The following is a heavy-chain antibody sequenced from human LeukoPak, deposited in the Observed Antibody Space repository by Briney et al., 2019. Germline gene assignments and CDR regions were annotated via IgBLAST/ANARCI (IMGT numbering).Heavy chain of an antibody. CDR2: ISAYNGNT. D-gene: IGHD2-2*01. CDR1: GYTFTSYG. Sequence: ASVKVSCKASGYTFTSYGISWVRQAPGQGLEWMGWISAYNGNTNYAQKLQGRVTMTTDTSTSTAYMELRSLRSDDTAVYYCARDRRLGYCSSTSCLGNYYYGMDVWGQGTTVTVSS. CDR3: ARDRRLGYCSSTSCLGNYYYGMDV. V-gene: IGHV1-18*01. J-gene: IGHJ6*02.